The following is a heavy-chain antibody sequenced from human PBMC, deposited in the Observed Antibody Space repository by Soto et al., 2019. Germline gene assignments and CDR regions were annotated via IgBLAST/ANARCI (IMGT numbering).Heavy chain of an antibody. Sequence: GGSLGLSCAAAGLAFSTYAMTWVRQAPGKGLEWVSVISGSGGSSYYAASVKGRFTISRDNSKNTLFLQMNGLRAEDTAVYYCAKVTKRAAAGRYEYYKYGMDVWGQGTTVTVSS. CDR1: GLAFSTYA. V-gene: IGHV3-23*01. J-gene: IGHJ6*02. D-gene: IGHD6-13*01. CDR3: AKVTKRAAAGRYEYYKYGMDV. CDR2: ISGSGGSS.